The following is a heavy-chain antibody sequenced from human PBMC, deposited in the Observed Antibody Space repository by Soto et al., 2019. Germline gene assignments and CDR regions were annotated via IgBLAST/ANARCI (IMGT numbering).Heavy chain of an antibody. CDR3: ARDNLSGSYIFYY. CDR1: GFTFSSYS. CDR2: ISSSSSYI. V-gene: IGHV3-21*01. D-gene: IGHD1-26*01. Sequence: GGSLRLSCAASGFTFSSYSMNWVRQAPGKGLEWVSSISSSSSYIYYADSVKGRFTISRDNAKNSLYLQMNSLRAEDTAVYYWARDNLSGSYIFYYWGQGTLVTVSS. J-gene: IGHJ4*02.